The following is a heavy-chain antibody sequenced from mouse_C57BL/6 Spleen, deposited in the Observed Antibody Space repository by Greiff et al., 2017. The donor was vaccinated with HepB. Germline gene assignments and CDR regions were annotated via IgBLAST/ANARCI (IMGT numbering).Heavy chain of an antibody. CDR3: AREEDDYDGDDYAMDY. Sequence: EVKLVESGGGLVKPGGSLKLSCAASGFTFSSYAMSWVRQTPEKRLEWVATISDGGSYTYYPDNVKGRFTISRDNAKNNLDLQMSHLKSEDTAMYYCAREEDDYDGDDYAMDYWGQGTSVTVSS. V-gene: IGHV5-4*01. CDR2: ISDGGSYT. CDR1: GFTFSSYA. D-gene: IGHD2-4*01. J-gene: IGHJ4*01.